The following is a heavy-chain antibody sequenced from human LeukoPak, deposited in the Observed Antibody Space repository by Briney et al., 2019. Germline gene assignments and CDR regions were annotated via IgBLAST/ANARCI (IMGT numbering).Heavy chain of an antibody. J-gene: IGHJ4*02. CDR2: ISWNSGSI. Sequence: PGRSLRLSCAASGFTFDDYAMHWVRQAPGKGLEWVSGISWNSGSIGYADSVKGRFTISRDNAKNSLYLQMNSLRAEDTALYYCAKEGTTLYYFDYWGQGTLVTVSS. CDR3: AKEGTTLYYFDY. V-gene: IGHV3-9*01. D-gene: IGHD1-14*01. CDR1: GFTFDDYA.